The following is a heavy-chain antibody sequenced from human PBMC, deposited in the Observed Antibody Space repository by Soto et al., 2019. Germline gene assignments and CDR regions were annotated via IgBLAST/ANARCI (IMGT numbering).Heavy chain of an antibody. CDR2: ISYDGSNK. CDR1: GFTFSSYG. V-gene: IGHV3-30*18. J-gene: IGHJ4*02. D-gene: IGHD3-10*01. CDR3: AKGTMVRGDY. Sequence: QVQLVESGGGVVQPGRSLRLSCAASGFTFSSYGMHWVRQAPGQGLEWVAVISYDGSNKYYADSVKGRFTISRDNSKNTLYLQMNSLRAEDTAVYYCAKGTMVRGDYWGQGTLVTVSS.